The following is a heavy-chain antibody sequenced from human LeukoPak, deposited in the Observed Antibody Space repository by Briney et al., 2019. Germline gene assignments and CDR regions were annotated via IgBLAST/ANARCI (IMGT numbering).Heavy chain of an antibody. V-gene: IGHV3-23*01. J-gene: IGHJ6*02. D-gene: IGHD6-6*01. CDR3: PRVYSSSSGKGMDV. Sequence: GGSLRLSCAGSGLTFSSHGMSWVRQAPGKGLEWVSLISGSGGGTYYADSVKGRFTISRDNAKNSLYLQMNSLRAEDTAVYFCPRVYSSSSGKGMDVWGQGTTVTVSS. CDR1: GLTFSSHG. CDR2: ISGSGGGT.